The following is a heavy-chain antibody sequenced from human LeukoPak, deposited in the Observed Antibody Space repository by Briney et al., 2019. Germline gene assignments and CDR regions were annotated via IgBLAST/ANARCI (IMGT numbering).Heavy chain of an antibody. CDR3: ARGPDASGIYRPGDY. Sequence: GGSLRLSCAASGFTFSRHWMPWVRQAPGKGLVWVSRINSDGSSTSYAESVKGRFTIFRDNANNILFLQMNSLRAEDTAVYYCARGPDASGIYRPGDYWGQGTLVTVSS. CDR1: GFTFSRHW. CDR2: INSDGSST. D-gene: IGHD3-10*01. J-gene: IGHJ4*02. V-gene: IGHV3-74*01.